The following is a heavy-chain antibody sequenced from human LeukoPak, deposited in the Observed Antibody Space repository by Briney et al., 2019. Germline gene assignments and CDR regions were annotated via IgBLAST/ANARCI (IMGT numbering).Heavy chain of an antibody. J-gene: IGHJ6*03. CDR2: INHSGST. CDR1: GGSFSGYY. Sequence: PSETLSLTCAVYGGSFSGYYWSWIRQPPGKRLEWIGEINHSGSTNYNPSLKSRVTISVDTSKNQFSLKLSSVTAADTAVYYCARAKYCSSTSCSSYYYMDVWGKGTTVTVSS. V-gene: IGHV4-34*01. CDR3: ARAKYCSSTSCSSYYYMDV. D-gene: IGHD2-2*01.